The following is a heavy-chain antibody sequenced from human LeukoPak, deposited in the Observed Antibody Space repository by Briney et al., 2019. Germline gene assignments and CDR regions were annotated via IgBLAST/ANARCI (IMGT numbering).Heavy chain of an antibody. CDR1: GFTFSNYA. D-gene: IGHD3-22*01. Sequence: PGGSLRLSCAAPGFTFSNYAMAWVRQAPGKGLEWVSAISGNGGRTYSADSVQGRFTISRDNSKNTLYLQMNSLRAEDTAVYYCAKVGYYDSSGYGYWGQGTLVTVSS. CDR3: AKVGYYDSSGYGY. CDR2: ISGNGGRT. J-gene: IGHJ4*02. V-gene: IGHV3-23*01.